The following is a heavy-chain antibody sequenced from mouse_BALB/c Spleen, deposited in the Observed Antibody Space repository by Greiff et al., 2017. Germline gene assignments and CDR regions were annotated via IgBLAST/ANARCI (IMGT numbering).Heavy chain of an antibody. CDR3: AKSYYGYAMDY. D-gene: IGHD1-1*01. CDR1: GYNFTSYW. V-gene: IGHV1-55*01. J-gene: IGHJ4*01. CDR2: IYPGSGST. Sequence: QVHVKQPGAELVKPGTSVKLSCKASGYNFTSYWINWVKLRPGQGLEWIGDIYPGSGSTNYNEKFKSKATLTVDTSSSTAYMQLSSLASEDSALYYCAKSYYGYAMDYWGQGTSVTVSS.